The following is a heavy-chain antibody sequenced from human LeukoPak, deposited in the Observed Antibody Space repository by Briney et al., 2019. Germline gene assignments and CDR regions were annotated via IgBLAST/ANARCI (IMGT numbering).Heavy chain of an antibody. CDR2: ISSDGSNK. CDR1: GFTFSSYG. Sequence: GGSLRLSCAASGFTFSSYGLHWVRQAPGKGLEWVALISSDGSNKYFADSVKGRFTLSRDNSKNTLYLQMNSLRAEDTAVYYCARDHPLRYFDYWGQGTLVTVSS. D-gene: IGHD3-9*01. V-gene: IGHV3-30*03. J-gene: IGHJ4*02. CDR3: ARDHPLRYFDY.